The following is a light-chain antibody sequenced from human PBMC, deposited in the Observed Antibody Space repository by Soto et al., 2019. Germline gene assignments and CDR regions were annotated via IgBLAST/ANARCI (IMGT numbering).Light chain of an antibody. V-gene: IGKV1-39*01. Sequence: DIQMTQSPSSLSASLGDRVTIPCRASQSIGKFLNWYQQKPGKAPTLLIYAASSLQSGVPSRFSGSGSGTDFTLTISSLQPEDFATYYCQQSYSPPPITFGQGTRLEIK. CDR1: QSIGKF. CDR3: QQSYSPPPIT. CDR2: AAS. J-gene: IGKJ5*01.